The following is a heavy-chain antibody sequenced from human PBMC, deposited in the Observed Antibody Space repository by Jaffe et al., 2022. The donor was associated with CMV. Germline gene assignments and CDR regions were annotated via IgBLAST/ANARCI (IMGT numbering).Heavy chain of an antibody. CDR2: INHSGST. Sequence: QVQLQQWGAGLLKPSETLSLTCAVYGGSFSGYYWSWIRQPPGKGLEWIGEINHSGSTNYNPSLKSRVTISVDTSKNQFSLKLSSVTAADTAVYYCARRQTQAARVRGWFDPWGQGTLVTVSS. CDR3: ARRQTQAARVRGWFDP. D-gene: IGHD6-6*01. J-gene: IGHJ5*02. V-gene: IGHV4-34*01. CDR1: GGSFSGYY.